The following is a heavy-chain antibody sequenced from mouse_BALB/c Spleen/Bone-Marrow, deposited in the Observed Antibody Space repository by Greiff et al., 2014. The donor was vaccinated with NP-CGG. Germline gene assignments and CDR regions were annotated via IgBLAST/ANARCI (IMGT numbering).Heavy chain of an antibody. CDR3: ARYGSFDY. Sequence: VQLQQSGPGLVKPSQSLFLTCSVTGYSITSGYYCNWIRQFPGNKLEWMGYISYDGSKNYNPSLQNRISITRDTSKNQFFLKLNDVTAEDTAAEYGARYGSFDYWGQGTTLTVSS. CDR2: ISYDGSK. V-gene: IGHV3-6*02. CDR1: GYSITSGYY. J-gene: IGHJ2*01. D-gene: IGHD2-10*02.